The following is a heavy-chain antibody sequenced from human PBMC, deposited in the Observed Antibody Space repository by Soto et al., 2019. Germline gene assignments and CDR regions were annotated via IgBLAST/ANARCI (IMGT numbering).Heavy chain of an antibody. CDR1: GGSISSYY. CDR3: ALADGSGSYMVLDAFDI. V-gene: IGHV4-59*01. CDR2: IYYSGST. J-gene: IGHJ3*02. D-gene: IGHD3-10*01. Sequence: ETLSLTCTVSGGSISSYYWSWIRQPPGKGLEWIGYIYYSGSTNYNPSLKSRVTISVDTSKNQFSLKLSSVTAADTAVYYCALADGSGSYMVLDAFDIWGQGTMVT.